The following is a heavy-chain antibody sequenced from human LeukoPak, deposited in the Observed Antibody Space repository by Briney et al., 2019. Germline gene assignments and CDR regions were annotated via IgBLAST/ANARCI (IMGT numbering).Heavy chain of an antibody. CDR2: ISWNSGSI. CDR1: GVTFDDYA. J-gene: IGHJ4*02. V-gene: IGHV3-9*03. CDR3: AKVGNDSSSWYSYFDY. Sequence: PGGSLRLSCAASGVTFDDYAMHWVRQAPGKGLEWVSGISWNSGSIGYADSVKGRFTISRDNAKNCLYLQMNSLRAADMALYYCAKVGNDSSSWYSYFDYWGQGTLVTVSS. D-gene: IGHD6-13*01.